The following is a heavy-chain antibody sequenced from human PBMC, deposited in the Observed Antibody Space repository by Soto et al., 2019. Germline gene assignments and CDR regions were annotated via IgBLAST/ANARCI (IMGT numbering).Heavy chain of an antibody. CDR2: IWYDGSNK. D-gene: IGHD6-13*01. CDR1: GFTFSSYG. V-gene: IGHV3-33*01. CDR3: ARDNDIAAFDY. Sequence: QVQLVESGGGVVQPGRSLRLSCAASGFTFSSYGMHWVRQAPGKGLEWVAVIWYDGSNKYYADSVKGRFTISRDNSKNTLYLQMNSLRAEATAVYYCARDNDIAAFDYWGQGTLVTVSS. J-gene: IGHJ4*02.